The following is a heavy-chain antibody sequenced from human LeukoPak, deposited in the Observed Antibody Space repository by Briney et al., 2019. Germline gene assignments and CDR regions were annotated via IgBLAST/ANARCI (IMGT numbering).Heavy chain of an antibody. V-gene: IGHV3-7*01. CDR1: GFTFSSYW. CDR2: IKQDGSEK. Sequence: GGSLRLSCAASGFTFSSYWKSWVRQAPGKGLEWVATIKQDGSEKDFVDSVKGRFTISRDNAKNSLYLQMNSLRAEDTALYYCARVGYYYHYWGQGTLVTVSS. J-gene: IGHJ4*02. D-gene: IGHD3-22*01. CDR3: ARVGYYYHY.